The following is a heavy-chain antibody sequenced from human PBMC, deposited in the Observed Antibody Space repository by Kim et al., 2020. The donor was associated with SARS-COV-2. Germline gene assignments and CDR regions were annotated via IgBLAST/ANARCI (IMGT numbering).Heavy chain of an antibody. CDR2: IIPIFGTA. CDR3: ARDTGSSWSYNYYYGMDV. CDR1: GGTFSSYA. V-gene: IGHV1-69*13. Sequence: SVKVSCKASGGTFSSYAISWVRQAPGQGLEWMGGIIPIFGTANYAQKFQGRVTITADESTSTAYMELSSLRSEDTAVYYCARDTGSSWSYNYYYGMDVWGQGTTVTVSS. J-gene: IGHJ6*02. D-gene: IGHD6-13*01.